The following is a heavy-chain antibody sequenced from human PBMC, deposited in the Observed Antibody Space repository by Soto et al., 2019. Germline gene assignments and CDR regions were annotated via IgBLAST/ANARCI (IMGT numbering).Heavy chain of an antibody. D-gene: IGHD6-13*01. CDR2: IDWDDDK. V-gene: IGHV2-70*04. J-gene: IGHJ4*02. Sequence: SGPTLVNPTQTLTLTCTFSGFSLSTTGMRVSWIRQPPGKALEWLARIDWDDDKFYSTSLKTRLTISKDNSKNQVVLKMTNVDPVDTATYYCARDHIAAAGYLDYWGQGTLVTVS. CDR3: ARDHIAAAGYLDY. CDR1: GFSLSTTGMR.